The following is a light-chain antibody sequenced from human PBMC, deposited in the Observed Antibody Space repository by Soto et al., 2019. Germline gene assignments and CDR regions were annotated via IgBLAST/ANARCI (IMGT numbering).Light chain of an antibody. CDR2: DVT. CDR1: XXDIGGYNF. CDR3: SSYTTSSTLV. J-gene: IGLJ3*02. Sequence: QSALTQXXSXXXXXXXXXTXXCTXTXXDIGGYNFVSWYQQHPGKAPKLMIYDVTNRPPGLSDRFSGSKSGNTASLTISGLQAEDEADYYCSSYTTSSTLVFGGGTQLTVL. V-gene: IGLV2-14*03.